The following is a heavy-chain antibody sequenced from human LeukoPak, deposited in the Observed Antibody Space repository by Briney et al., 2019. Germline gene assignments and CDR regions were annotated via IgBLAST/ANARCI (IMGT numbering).Heavy chain of an antibody. Sequence: GGSLRLSCAASRFTFSTYAMHWVRQAPGKGLEWVAVISHDGSNKYYADSVKGRFTISRDNSKNILYLQMNSLRGEDTAVYYCAELIGRWGQGTLVIVSS. V-gene: IGHV3-30-3*01. D-gene: IGHD1-7*01. CDR3: AELIGR. CDR1: RFTFSTYA. J-gene: IGHJ4*02. CDR2: ISHDGSNK.